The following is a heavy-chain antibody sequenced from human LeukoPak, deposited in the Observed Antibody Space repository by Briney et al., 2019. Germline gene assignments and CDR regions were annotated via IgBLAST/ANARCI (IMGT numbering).Heavy chain of an antibody. D-gene: IGHD1-26*01. Sequence: PGGSLRLSCAASGFTFSGYWMHWVRQAPGKGLVWVSRIYTDGSRTNYADSVWGRFTISRDNAKNTLYLQLDSLRAEDTAVYYCARGDHVGYLLDYWGQGTLVTVSS. V-gene: IGHV3-74*01. CDR1: GFTFSGYW. CDR2: IYTDGSRT. J-gene: IGHJ4*02. CDR3: ARGDHVGYLLDY.